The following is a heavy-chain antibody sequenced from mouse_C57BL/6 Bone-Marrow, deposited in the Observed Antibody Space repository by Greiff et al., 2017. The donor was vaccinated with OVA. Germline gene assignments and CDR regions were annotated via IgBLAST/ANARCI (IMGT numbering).Heavy chain of an antibody. Sequence: EVKLQESGPVLVKPGASVKMSCKASGYTFTDYYMNWVKQSHGKSLEWIGVINPYNGGTSYNQKFKGKATLTVDKSSSTAYMELNSLTSEDSAVYYCARKETTVHYAMDYWGQGTSVTVSS. CDR2: INPYNGGT. CDR3: ARKETTVHYAMDY. D-gene: IGHD1-1*01. CDR1: GYTFTDYY. V-gene: IGHV1-19*01. J-gene: IGHJ4*01.